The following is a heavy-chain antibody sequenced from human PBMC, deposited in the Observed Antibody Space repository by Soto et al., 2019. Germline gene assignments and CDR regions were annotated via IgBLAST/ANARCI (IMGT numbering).Heavy chain of an antibody. CDR3: AHFSGYEQFDY. Sequence: SGPTLVNPTVTLTLTCTFSGFSLSTSGGGVGWIRQPPGKALEWLALIYWNDDKRYSPSLKSRLTITKDTSKNQVVLTLTNMDPVDTATYSCAHFSGYEQFDYWGQGTLVTVSS. D-gene: IGHD5-12*01. CDR1: GFSLSTSGGG. J-gene: IGHJ4*02. CDR2: IYWNDDK. V-gene: IGHV2-5*01.